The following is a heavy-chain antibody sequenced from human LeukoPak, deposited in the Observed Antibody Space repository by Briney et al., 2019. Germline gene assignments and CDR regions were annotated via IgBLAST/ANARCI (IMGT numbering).Heavy chain of an antibody. D-gene: IGHD5-18*01. CDR2: INPSGGST. CDR1: GYTVTSYY. V-gene: IGHV1-46*01. Sequence: GASVKVSCKASGYTVTSYYMHWVRQAPGQGLEWMGIINPSGGSTSYAQKFQGRVTMTRDTSTSTVYMELSSLRSEDTAVYYCARTLRLVDTAMVKIPYGMDVWGQGTTVTVSS. J-gene: IGHJ6*02. CDR3: ARTLRLVDTAMVKIPYGMDV.